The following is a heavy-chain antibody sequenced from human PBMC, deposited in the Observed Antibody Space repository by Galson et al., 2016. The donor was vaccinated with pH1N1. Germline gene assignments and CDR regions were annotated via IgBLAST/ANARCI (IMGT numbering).Heavy chain of an antibody. CDR2: IGDAI. D-gene: IGHD3-3*02. V-gene: IGHV3-21*06. CDR1: GFTFGAHT. CDR3: TRDVPFTSFDY. Sequence: SLRLSCAASGFTFGAHTMNWVRQAPGKGPEWVASIGDAIFYADPVRGRFTISRDNAKSTLYLQMNSLRAEDTSIYYCTRDVPFTSFDYWGQGTLVTVSS. J-gene: IGHJ4*02.